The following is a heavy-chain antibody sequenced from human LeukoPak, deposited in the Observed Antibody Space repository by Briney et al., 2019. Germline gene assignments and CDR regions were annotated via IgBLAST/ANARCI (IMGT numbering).Heavy chain of an antibody. CDR2: IFPGGSNT. V-gene: IGHV5-51*01. CDR1: GDSFTSYW. Sequence: ESTQISCKASGDSFTSYWIGWGRQLPGKGVQWMGIIFPGGSNTRYSPSFQGQVTISADKSINTSYLQWSRLKASDTAMYYCARPLAMVRGVTSWFDPWGQGTLVTVSS. CDR3: ARPLAMVRGVTSWFDP. J-gene: IGHJ5*02. D-gene: IGHD3-10*01.